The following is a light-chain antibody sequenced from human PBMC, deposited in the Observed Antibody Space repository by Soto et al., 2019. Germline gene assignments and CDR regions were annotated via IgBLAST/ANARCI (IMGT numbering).Light chain of an antibody. CDR2: DVS. J-gene: IGLJ1*01. CDR3: SSYTSSSTLYV. CDR1: SSDVGGYNY. Sequence: QSALTQPASVSGPPGQSITISCTGTSSDVGGYNYVSWYQQHPGKAPKLMIYDVSNRPSGVSNRFSGSKSGNTASLTISGPQAEDEADYYCSSYTSSSTLYVFGTGTKLTVL. V-gene: IGLV2-14*01.